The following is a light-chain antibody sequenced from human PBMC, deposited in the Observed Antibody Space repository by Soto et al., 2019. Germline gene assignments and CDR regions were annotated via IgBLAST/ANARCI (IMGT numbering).Light chain of an antibody. CDR1: QGISTY. J-gene: IGKJ4*01. V-gene: IGKV1-9*01. Sequence: DIKMTQSPSTLSASVGDRVAITFRASQGISTYLAWYQQKPGKAPKLLIYAASTLQSGVPSRFSGSGSGTEFTLSISSLQPEDFATYYCQQLNIYPLTFGGGTKVDIK. CDR2: AAS. CDR3: QQLNIYPLT.